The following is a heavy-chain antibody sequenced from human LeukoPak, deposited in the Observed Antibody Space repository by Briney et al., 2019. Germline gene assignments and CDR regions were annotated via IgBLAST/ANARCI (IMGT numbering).Heavy chain of an antibody. D-gene: IGHD3-10*01. CDR1: GGSFSGYY. CDR2: INHSGST. V-gene: IGHV4-34*01. Sequence: SETLSLTCAVYGGSFSGYYWSWIRQPPGKGLEWIGEINHSGSTNYNPSLKSRVTISVDTSKNQFSLKLSSVTTADTAVYYCARVVGYSGYYYYYMDVWGKGTTVTVSS. J-gene: IGHJ6*03. CDR3: ARVVGYSGYYYYYMDV.